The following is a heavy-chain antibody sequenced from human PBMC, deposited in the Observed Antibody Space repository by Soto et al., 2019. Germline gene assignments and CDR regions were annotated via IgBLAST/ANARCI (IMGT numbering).Heavy chain of an antibody. CDR3: ARARGSDHPPEFYDRSPFAY. D-gene: IGHD3-22*01. J-gene: IGHJ4*02. Sequence: GASVKVSCKASGYTFTSYYMHWVRQAPGQGLEWMGIINPSGGSTSYAQKFQGRVTMTRDTSTSTVYMELSSLRSEDTAVYYCARARGSDHPPEFYDRSPFAYWGQGTLVTVSS. CDR2: INPSGGST. V-gene: IGHV1-46*01. CDR1: GYTFTSYY.